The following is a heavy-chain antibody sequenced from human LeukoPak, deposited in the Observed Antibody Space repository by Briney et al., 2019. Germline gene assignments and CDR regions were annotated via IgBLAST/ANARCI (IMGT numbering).Heavy chain of an antibody. CDR1: GYSFTSYW. CDR3: ARRGYSYGQSLYYFDY. CDR2: IYPGDSNT. D-gene: IGHD5-18*01. V-gene: IGHV5-51*01. J-gene: IGHJ4*02. Sequence: KAGESLKISCKGSGYSFTSYWIGWVRQMPGKGLEWMGIIYPGDSNTRYSPSFQGQVTISADKSISTAYLQWSSLKASDTAMYYCARRGYSYGQSLYYFDYWGQGTLVTVSS.